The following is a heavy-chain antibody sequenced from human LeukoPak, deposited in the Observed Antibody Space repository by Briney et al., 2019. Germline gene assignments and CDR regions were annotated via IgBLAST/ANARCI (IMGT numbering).Heavy chain of an antibody. CDR1: GFTFSSYS. CDR2: ISSSSSYI. V-gene: IGHV3-21*01. Sequence: GGSLRLSCAASGFTFSSYSMNWVRQAPGKGLEWVSSISSSSSYIYYADSVKGRFTISRDNAKNSLYLQMNSLRAEDTAVYYCARGWFWELWDWFDPWGQGTLVTVSS. D-gene: IGHD3-10*01. CDR3: ARGWFWELWDWFDP. J-gene: IGHJ5*02.